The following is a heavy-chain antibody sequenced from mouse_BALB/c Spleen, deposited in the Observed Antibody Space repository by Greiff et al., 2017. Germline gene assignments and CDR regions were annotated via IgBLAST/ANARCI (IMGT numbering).Heavy chain of an antibody. J-gene: IGHJ2*01. D-gene: IGHD1-1*01. Sequence: VQLQQSGPGLVKPSQSLSLTCSVTGYSITSGYYWNWIRQFPGNKLEWMGYISYDGSNNYNPSLKNRISITRDTSKNQFFLKLNSVTTEDTATYYCARDRFTSYYLGWWGRGATLTVSS. CDR1: GYSITSGYY. CDR2: ISYDGSN. CDR3: ARDRFTSYYLGW. V-gene: IGHV3-6*02.